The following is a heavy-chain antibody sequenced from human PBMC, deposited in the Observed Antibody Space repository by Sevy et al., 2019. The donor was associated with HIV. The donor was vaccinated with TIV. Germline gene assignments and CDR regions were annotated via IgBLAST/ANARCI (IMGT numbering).Heavy chain of an antibody. Sequence: GGSLRLSCAASGFVFEDYGMNWVRQAQGKGLECVSGINWNGGSTGSADSVTGRFTNSRDNAKNSLYLQMNSLRAEDTAIYYCARERSCGGACYYFDTWGQGALVTVSS. V-gene: IGHV3-20*04. CDR2: INWNGGST. CDR3: ARERSCGGACYYFDT. CDR1: GFVFEDYG. D-gene: IGHD2-21*02. J-gene: IGHJ4*02.